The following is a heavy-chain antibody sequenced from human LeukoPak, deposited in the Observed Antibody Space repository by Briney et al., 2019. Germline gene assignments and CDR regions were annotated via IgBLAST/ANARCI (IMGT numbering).Heavy chain of an antibody. CDR1: GFTFSSYS. CDR2: ISSSSSTI. CDR3: ARDPQRRGCSNTSCYEDY. Sequence: ESGGSLRLSCAASGFTFSSYSMNWVRQAPGKGLEWVSYISSSSSTIYYADSVKGRFTISRDNAKNSLYLQMNSLRDEDTAVYYCARDPQRRGCSNTSCYEDYWGQGTLVTVSS. J-gene: IGHJ4*02. D-gene: IGHD2-2*01. V-gene: IGHV3-48*02.